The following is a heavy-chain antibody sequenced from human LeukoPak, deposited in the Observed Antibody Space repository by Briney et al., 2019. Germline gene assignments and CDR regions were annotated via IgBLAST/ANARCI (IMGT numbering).Heavy chain of an antibody. J-gene: IGHJ4*02. Sequence: SEALSLTCTVSGGSIRSYYWSWIRQPPGKGLEWIGYIYYSGSTNYNPSLKSRVTISVDTSKNQFSLKLSSVTAADTAVYYCARGRLDYVILTGYFDYWGQGTLVTVSS. V-gene: IGHV4-59*01. CDR2: IYYSGST. CDR3: ARGRLDYVILTGYFDY. D-gene: IGHD3-9*01. CDR1: GGSIRSYY.